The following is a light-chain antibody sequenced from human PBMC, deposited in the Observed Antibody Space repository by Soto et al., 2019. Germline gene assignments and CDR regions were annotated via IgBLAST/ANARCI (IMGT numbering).Light chain of an antibody. CDR3: QQYGSSSIT. Sequence: EIVLTQSPGTLSLSPGERATLSCRASQSVSNNYLAWYQQKPGQAPRLLIYGASSRATGIPDRFSGSGSGTDFSLTISRLEPEDFAVYYCQQYGSSSITFGQGTQLEIK. CDR2: GAS. J-gene: IGKJ5*01. CDR1: QSVSNNY. V-gene: IGKV3-20*01.